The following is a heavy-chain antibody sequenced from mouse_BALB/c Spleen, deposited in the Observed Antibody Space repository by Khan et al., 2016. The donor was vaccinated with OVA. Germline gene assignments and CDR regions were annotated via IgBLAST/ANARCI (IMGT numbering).Heavy chain of an antibody. CDR2: ISGDSSTI. J-gene: IGHJ2*01. D-gene: IGHD1-1*01. V-gene: IGHV5-17*02. CDR3: ATSYYYGYYFDY. Sequence: EVELVESGGGLVQPGGSRKLSCAASGFTFSSYGMHWVRQAPEKGLAWVASISGDSSTIYYTDTVKGRFTISRDNPKNTLSLQITSLMSEDTAIYYCATSYYYGYYFDYWGPGTTLTVSS. CDR1: GFTFSSYG.